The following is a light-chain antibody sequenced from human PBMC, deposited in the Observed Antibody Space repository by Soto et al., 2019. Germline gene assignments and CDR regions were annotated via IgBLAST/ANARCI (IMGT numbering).Light chain of an antibody. J-gene: IGKJ1*01. CDR3: MQALQTWT. Sequence: QSPLSLPVTPGGPASISCRSGQSLLHSNGYNYLDWYLQKPGQSPQLLIYLGSNRASGVPDRFSGSGSGTDFTLKISKVEAEDVGVYYCMQALQTWTFGQGTKVDIK. CDR2: LGS. CDR1: QSLLHSNGYNY. V-gene: IGKV2-28*01.